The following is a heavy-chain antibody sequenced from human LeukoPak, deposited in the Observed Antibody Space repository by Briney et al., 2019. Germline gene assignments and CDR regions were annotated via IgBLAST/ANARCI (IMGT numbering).Heavy chain of an antibody. D-gene: IGHD5-24*01. CDR3: AKESVEMATISAFDI. CDR2: IKPDGSEK. CDR1: GFTISTYW. J-gene: IGHJ3*02. Sequence: GGSLRLSCAASGFTISTYWMTWVRQAPGKGLEWVANIKPDGSEKNYVDSVKGRFSISRDNAKNSLYLQMNSLRAEDTALYYCAKESVEMATISAFDIWGQGTMVTVSS. V-gene: IGHV3-7*03.